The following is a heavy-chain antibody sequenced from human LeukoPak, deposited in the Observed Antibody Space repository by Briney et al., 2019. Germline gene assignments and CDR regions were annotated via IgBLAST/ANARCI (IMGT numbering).Heavy chain of an antibody. D-gene: IGHD1-26*01. J-gene: IGHJ4*02. CDR3: ASSTGTYPGAFDY. Sequence: GSLRLSCAASGFSVSKKYMTWVRPAPGKGLEWVSMIYSDESTYNADSVKGRFTISRDNSKNTLFLQMNSLRAEDTAVYYCASSTGTYPGAFDYWGQGTPVTVSS. V-gene: IGHV3-66*01. CDR1: GFSVSKKY. CDR2: IYSDEST.